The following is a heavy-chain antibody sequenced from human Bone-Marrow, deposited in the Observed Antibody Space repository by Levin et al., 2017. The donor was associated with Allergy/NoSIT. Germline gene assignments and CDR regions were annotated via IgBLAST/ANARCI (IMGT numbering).Heavy chain of an antibody. CDR2: IKQDGSDK. CDR3: APHVSPMGY. J-gene: IGHJ4*02. Sequence: GESLKISCAAFGFSFSRYWMSWVRQAPGKGLEWVANIKQDGSDKYYVDSVKGRFTISRDNAKNSLYLQMNSLRAEDTAVYYCAPHVSPMGYWGQGTLVTVSS. CDR1: GFSFSRYW. D-gene: IGHD3-10*01. V-gene: IGHV3-7*03.